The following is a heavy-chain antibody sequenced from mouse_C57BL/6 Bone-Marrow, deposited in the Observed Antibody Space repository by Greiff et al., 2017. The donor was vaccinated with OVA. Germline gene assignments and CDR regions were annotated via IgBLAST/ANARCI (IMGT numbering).Heavy chain of an antibody. J-gene: IGHJ3*01. CDR3: ASPDGYYPWFAY. Sequence: VQLQQSGPELVKPGASVKISCKASGYSFTSYYIHWVKQRPGQGLEWIGWIYPGSGNTKYNEKFKGKATLTADTSSSTAYMQLSSLTSEDSAVYDCASPDGYYPWFAYWGQGTLVTVSA. CDR2: IYPGSGNT. CDR1: GYSFTSYY. V-gene: IGHV1-66*01. D-gene: IGHD2-3*01.